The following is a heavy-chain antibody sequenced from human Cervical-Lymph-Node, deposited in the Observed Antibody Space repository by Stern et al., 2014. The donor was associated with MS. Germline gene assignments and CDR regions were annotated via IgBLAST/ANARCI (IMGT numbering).Heavy chain of an antibody. D-gene: IGHD4-17*01. V-gene: IGHV3-30*03. CDR2: MSYDERKT. CDR1: GFTFSSYD. CDR3: ARDKDGDFYFDY. J-gene: IGHJ4*02. Sequence: VQLVESGGGVVQPGRSLRVSCAASGFTFSSYDMHWVRQAPGKGLEWVAVMSYDERKTYYADSVKGRFTISRDNSKNTLYLQMNSLRPEDTAVYYCARDKDGDFYFDYWGQGTLVTVSS.